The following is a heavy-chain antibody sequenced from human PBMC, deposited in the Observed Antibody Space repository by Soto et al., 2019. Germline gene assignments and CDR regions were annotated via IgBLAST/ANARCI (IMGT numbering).Heavy chain of an antibody. CDR3: AREGRWPRYYGDYAYYYMDV. Sequence: GASVKVSCKASGGGNLRDYRTTWVRRAPGQGLEWMGGIIPILGSANYAQNFQGRVTITADKSTNTVYMELSSLRSEDTAVYYCAREGRWPRYYGDYAYYYMDVWGKGTTVTVSS. J-gene: IGHJ6*03. CDR1: GGGNLRDYR. D-gene: IGHD4-17*01. V-gene: IGHV1-69*10. CDR2: IIPILGSA.